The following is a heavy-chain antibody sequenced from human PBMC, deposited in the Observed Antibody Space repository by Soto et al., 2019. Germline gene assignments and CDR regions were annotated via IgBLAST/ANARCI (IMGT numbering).Heavy chain of an antibody. CDR3: ARDQGREILASAFDF. J-gene: IGHJ3*01. Sequence: EVQLVESGGGLVQPGESLRLSCAASGFSFTSHWMSWVRQAPGKGLEWVATIKRDGSASYYLGSVKGRFTIFRDNANESLFLEMTSLRAEDTAVYYCARDQGREILASAFDFWGQGTKVTVSS. D-gene: IGHD5-12*01. CDR1: GFSFTSHW. V-gene: IGHV3-7*01. CDR2: IKRDGSAS.